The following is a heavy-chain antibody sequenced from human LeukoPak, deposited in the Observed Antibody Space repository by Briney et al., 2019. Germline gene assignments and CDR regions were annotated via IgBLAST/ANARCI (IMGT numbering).Heavy chain of an antibody. CDR3: ARHGAGSSFADY. D-gene: IGHD3-10*01. V-gene: IGHV5-51*01. J-gene: IGHJ4*02. Sequence: GESLKISCQGSGYSFATYWIGWVRQMPGKGLEWMGIIYPSDSDTKYSPSFQGQVIISADKSISTAYLQWSSLKASDTAMYYCARHGAGSSFADYWGQGTLVTVSS. CDR1: GYSFATYW. CDR2: IYPSDSDT.